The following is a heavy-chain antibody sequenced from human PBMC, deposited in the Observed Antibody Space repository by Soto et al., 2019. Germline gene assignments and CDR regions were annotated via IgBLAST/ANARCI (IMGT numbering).Heavy chain of an antibody. CDR1: GYSFSNYG. CDR3: ARWVTMVRGVIPGYYGMDV. J-gene: IGHJ6*02. Sequence: GASVKVSCKASGYSFSNYGIAWVRQAPGQGPEWMGWMNPNSGNTGYAQKFQGRVTMTRNTSISTAYMELSSLRSEDTAVYYCARWVTMVRGVIPGYYGMDVWGQGTTVTVS. CDR2: MNPNSGNT. D-gene: IGHD3-10*01. V-gene: IGHV1-8*01.